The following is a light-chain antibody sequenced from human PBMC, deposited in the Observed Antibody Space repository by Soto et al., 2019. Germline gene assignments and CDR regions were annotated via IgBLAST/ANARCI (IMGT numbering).Light chain of an antibody. V-gene: IGKV1-5*01. CDR3: QQYYSYWT. CDR2: DAS. CDR1: QSVSNW. Sequence: IQMTQSPSTLSASVGDRVTLTCRASQSVSNWLAWYQQKSGKAPKLRIYDASSLQSGVPSWFSGSGSGTEFALTISSLQPDDSATYYCQQYYSYWTFGQGTKVDIK. J-gene: IGKJ1*01.